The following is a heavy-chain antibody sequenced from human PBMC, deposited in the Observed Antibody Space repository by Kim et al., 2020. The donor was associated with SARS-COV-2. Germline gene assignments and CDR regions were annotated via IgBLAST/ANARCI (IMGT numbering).Heavy chain of an antibody. CDR2: ISGSVAYT. Sequence: GGSLRLSCVASGFTFNTYAMSWVRQAPGKGLEWVSGISGSVAYTYHVDSVKGRFTISRDSSKNTLYLQMNSLRAEDTAVYYCAREEAANTLFPYGMDVWGQGTTVTVSS. D-gene: IGHD6-13*01. J-gene: IGHJ6*02. V-gene: IGHV3-23*01. CDR1: GFTFNTYA. CDR3: AREEAANTLFPYGMDV.